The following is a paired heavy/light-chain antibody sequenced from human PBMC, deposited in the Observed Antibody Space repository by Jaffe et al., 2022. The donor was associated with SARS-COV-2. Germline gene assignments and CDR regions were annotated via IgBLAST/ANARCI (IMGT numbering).Light chain of an antibody. CDR3: QVWDHTSDHPVV. Sequence: SRVLTQPPSVSVAPGKTATISCGGRNFERQTVLWHQQKPGQAPVLVIFYDSDRPSGIPDRFSGSNSGKTATLTIDRVEAGDEADYYCQVWDHTSDHPVVFGGGTRLTVL. CDR2: YDS. CDR1: NFERQT. V-gene: IGLV3-21*04. J-gene: IGLJ2*01.
Heavy chain of an antibody. Sequence: VQLAESGGNLVQPGGSLRLSCAASGFTFSIYSLNWVRQAPGKGLEWVSYISANSETIYYSDSARGRFTVSRDNAKNSLYLQMNSLRDEDTAVYYCVSRMESSPYWGQGTLVTVSS. V-gene: IGHV3-48*02. CDR3: VSRMESSPY. CDR2: ISANSETI. CDR1: GFTFSIYS. D-gene: IGHD3-3*01. J-gene: IGHJ4*02.